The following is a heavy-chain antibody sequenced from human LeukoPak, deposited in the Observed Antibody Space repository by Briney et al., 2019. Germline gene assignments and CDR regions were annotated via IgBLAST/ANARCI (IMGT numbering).Heavy chain of an antibody. J-gene: IGHJ3*02. CDR1: GGSISPYF. CDR3: ARGRDGYNGDDAFDI. Sequence: TSETLSLTCTVSGGSISPYFWSWMRQTPGKGLEWIGYISYTGSTNYNPALKSRVTMSVDTSKNQFSLKLSSVTAADTAVYYCARGRDGYNGDDAFDIWGQGTMVTVSS. V-gene: IGHV4-59*12. D-gene: IGHD5-24*01. CDR2: ISYTGST.